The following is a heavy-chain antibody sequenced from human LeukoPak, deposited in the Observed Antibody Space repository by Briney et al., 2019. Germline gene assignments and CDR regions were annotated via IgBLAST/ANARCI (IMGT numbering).Heavy chain of an antibody. V-gene: IGHV1-46*01. CDR3: AGEGGQWLVRY. CDR1: GGTFSSYA. D-gene: IGHD6-19*01. CDR2: INPSGGST. J-gene: IGHJ4*02. Sequence: ASVKASCKASGGTFSSYAISWVRQAPGQGLEWMGIINPSGGSTSYAQKFQGRVTMTRDTSTSTVYMELSSLRSEDTAVYYCAGEGGQWLVRYWGQGTLVTVSS.